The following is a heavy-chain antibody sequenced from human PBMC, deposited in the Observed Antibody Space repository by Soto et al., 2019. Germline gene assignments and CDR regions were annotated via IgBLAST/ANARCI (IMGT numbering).Heavy chain of an antibody. Sequence: GGSLSLSCAASGFTFSSSAMHWVRQASGKGLEWVGRIRSKVNSYATAYAAPVKDWLTSSRDDSNNTAYQQMNTLKTEDTAAYYCSRQSGYSSGQCRFDPWSKGDLVTVSA. CDR1: GFTFSSSA. J-gene: IGHJ5*02. CDR2: IRSKVNSYAT. D-gene: IGHD5-18*01. CDR3: SRQSGYSSGQCRFDP. V-gene: IGHV3-73*01.